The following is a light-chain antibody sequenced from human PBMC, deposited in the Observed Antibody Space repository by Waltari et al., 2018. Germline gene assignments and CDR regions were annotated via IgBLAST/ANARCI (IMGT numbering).Light chain of an antibody. J-gene: IGKJ4*01. CDR3: QQTDSFPLT. CDR2: GST. CDR1: HDVSTW. Sequence: DIQMTQSPSSVSASVVDRVTIPRRASHDVSTWVAWYQQKPGKPPKLLIHGSTTLQSGVPSRFSGSGSGTDFTLTINGLQPDDFASYICQQTDSFPLTFGGGTKVDIK. V-gene: IGKV1-12*01.